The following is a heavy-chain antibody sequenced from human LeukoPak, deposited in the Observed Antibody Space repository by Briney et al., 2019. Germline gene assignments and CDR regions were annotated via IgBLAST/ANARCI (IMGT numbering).Heavy chain of an antibody. J-gene: IGHJ5*02. CDR3: ARDRNSGSGGFDP. CDR1: GDSVSINSAA. CDR2: TYYRSKWYN. V-gene: IGHV6-1*01. D-gene: IGHD1-14*01. Sequence: SQTLSLTCAISGDSVSINSAAWNWLRQSPSRGLEWLGRTYYRSKWYNDYAVSVKSRITINPDTSKNQFSLQPNSVTPEDTAVYYCARDRNSGSGGFDPWGQGTLVTVSS.